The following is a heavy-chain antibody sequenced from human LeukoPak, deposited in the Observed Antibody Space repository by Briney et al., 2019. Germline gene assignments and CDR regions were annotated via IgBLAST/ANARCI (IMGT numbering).Heavy chain of an antibody. CDR2: IKEDGSEK. CDR3: MAESSSPWEGY. V-gene: IGHV3-7*02. CDR1: GFTFSNYW. D-gene: IGHD6-6*01. Sequence: EGSLRLSCAASGFTFSNYWMSWVRQAPGKGLEWVANIKEDGSEKYYVDSVRGRFTISRDNAKNSLYLEMNSLRAEDTAVYYCMAESSSPWEGYWGQGTLVIVSS. J-gene: IGHJ4*02.